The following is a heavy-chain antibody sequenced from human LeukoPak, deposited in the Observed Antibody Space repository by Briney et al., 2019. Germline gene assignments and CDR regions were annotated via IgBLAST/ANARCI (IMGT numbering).Heavy chain of an antibody. CDR1: GYTFTTYY. V-gene: IGHV1-2*02. Sequence: ASVKVSCKPSGYTFTTYYMHWVRQAPGQGLEWMGWINPNSGDTNYSQKFQGRVSMTRDTSINTAYMELSRLTSDDTAVYYCARDKDWNFDWGQGTLVTVSS. J-gene: IGHJ4*02. CDR2: INPNSGDT. CDR3: ARDKDWNFD. D-gene: IGHD1-7*01.